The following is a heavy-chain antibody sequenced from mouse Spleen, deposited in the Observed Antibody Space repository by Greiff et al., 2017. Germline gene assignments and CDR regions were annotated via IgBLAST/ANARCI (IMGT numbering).Heavy chain of an antibody. D-gene: IGHD1-1*01. CDR3: ARNYGYGYFDV. V-gene: IGHV5-12*02. CDR1: GFTFSDYY. CDR2: ISNGGGST. J-gene: IGHJ1*01. Sequence: EVQVVESGGGLVQPGGSLKLSCATSGFTFSDYYMYWVRQTPEKRLEWVAYISNGGGSTYYPDTVKGRFTISRDNAKNTLYLQMSRLKSEDTAMYYCARNYGYGYFDVWGAGTTVTVSS.